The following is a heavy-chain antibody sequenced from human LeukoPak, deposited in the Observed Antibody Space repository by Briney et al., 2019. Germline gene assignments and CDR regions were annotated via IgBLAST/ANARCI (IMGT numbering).Heavy chain of an antibody. CDR2: INHSGST. D-gene: IGHD6-19*01. J-gene: IGHJ4*02. Sequence: SETLSLTCAVYGGSFSGYYWSWIRQPPGKGLEWIGEINHSGSTNYNPSLKSRVTISVDTSKNQFSLKLSSVTAADTAVYYCARWGIAVVFDYWGQGTLVTVSS. CDR3: ARWGIAVVFDY. V-gene: IGHV4-34*01. CDR1: GGSFSGYY.